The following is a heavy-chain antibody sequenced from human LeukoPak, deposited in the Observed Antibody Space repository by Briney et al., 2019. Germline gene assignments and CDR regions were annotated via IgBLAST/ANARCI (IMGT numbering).Heavy chain of an antibody. D-gene: IGHD6-19*01. Sequence: ASVKVSCKVSGYTLTELSMHWVRQAPGKGLEWMGGFDAEDGETIYAQKSQGRVTMTEDTSTDTAYMELSSLRSEDTAVYYCATLGAVAGSFDYWGQGTLVTVSS. J-gene: IGHJ4*02. CDR3: ATLGAVAGSFDY. CDR1: GYTLTELS. CDR2: FDAEDGET. V-gene: IGHV1-24*01.